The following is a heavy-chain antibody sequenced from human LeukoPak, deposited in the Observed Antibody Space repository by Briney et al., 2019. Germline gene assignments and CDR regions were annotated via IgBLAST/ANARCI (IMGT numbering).Heavy chain of an antibody. V-gene: IGHV3-30-3*01. Sequence: PGGSLRLSCAASGFTFSSYAMHWVRQAPGKGLEWVAVISYDGSSKYYADSVKGRFTISRDNSKNTLYLQMNSLRAEDTAVYYCAVGGYSSSSVPFDYWGQGTLVTVSS. D-gene: IGHD6-6*01. CDR1: GFTFSSYA. CDR3: AVGGYSSSSVPFDY. J-gene: IGHJ4*02. CDR2: ISYDGSSK.